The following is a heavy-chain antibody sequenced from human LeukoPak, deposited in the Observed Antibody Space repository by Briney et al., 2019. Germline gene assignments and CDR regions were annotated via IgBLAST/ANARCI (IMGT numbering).Heavy chain of an antibody. CDR2: INPNSGGT. CDR3: ARSVLRYFDWLPRY. J-gene: IGHJ4*02. V-gene: IGHV1-2*02. CDR1: GYTFTCYY. D-gene: IGHD3-9*01. Sequence: ASVKVSCKASGYTFTCYYMHWVRQAPGQGLEWMGWINPNSGGTNYAQKFEGRVTMTRDTSISTAYMELSRLRSDDTAVYYCARSVLRYFDWLPRYWGQGTLVTVSS.